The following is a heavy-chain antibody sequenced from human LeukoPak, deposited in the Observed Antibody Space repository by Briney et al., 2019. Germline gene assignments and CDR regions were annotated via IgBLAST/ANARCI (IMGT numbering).Heavy chain of an antibody. Sequence: PGGSLRLSCEASGFTFNNYGMHWVRQAPGKGLEWVAVIWHDGDTKFYADSVKGRFTISRDKSKNTLYLEMNSLRAEDTAVYYCVKDSTTRASNLPDYWGKGTLVTVSS. J-gene: IGHJ4*02. CDR1: GFTFNNYG. CDR2: IWHDGDTK. CDR3: VKDSTTRASNLPDY. D-gene: IGHD1/OR15-1a*01. V-gene: IGHV3-33*03.